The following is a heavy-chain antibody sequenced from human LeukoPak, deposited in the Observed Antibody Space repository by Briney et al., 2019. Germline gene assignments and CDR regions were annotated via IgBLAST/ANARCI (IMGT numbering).Heavy chain of an antibody. V-gene: IGHV3-30*18. D-gene: IGHD3/OR15-3a*01. CDR1: GFTFDNSG. CDR3: AKKYDNWIDY. CDR2: ISYDGTNS. J-gene: IGHJ4*02. Sequence: PGRSLRLSCAASGFTFDNSGMHWVRLAPGKGLEWMAVISYDGTNSYYADSVKGRFAISRDNSKNTVFLQMNSLRVEDTAVYYCAKKYDNWIDYWGQGTLVTVSS.